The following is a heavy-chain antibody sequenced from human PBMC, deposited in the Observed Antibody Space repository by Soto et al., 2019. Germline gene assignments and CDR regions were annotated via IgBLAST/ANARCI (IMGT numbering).Heavy chain of an antibody. CDR1: GFTFSSHW. CDR3: ARDNPGTYFDF. V-gene: IGHV3-7*01. D-gene: IGHD1-7*01. CDR2: IKHDGSDK. Sequence: GGSLRLSCTASGFTFSSHWMTWVRQAPGKGLEWVANIKHDGSDKSYVDSVEGRFTISRDNAKNPLYLQMNSLRAEDTAVYYCARDNPGTYFDFWGQGTPVTVSS. J-gene: IGHJ4*02.